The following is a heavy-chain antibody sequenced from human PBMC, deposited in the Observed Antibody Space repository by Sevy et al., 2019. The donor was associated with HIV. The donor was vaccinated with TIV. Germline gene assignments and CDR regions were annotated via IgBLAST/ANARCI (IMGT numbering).Heavy chain of an antibody. CDR3: AREDSNGVCYSH. V-gene: IGHV3-21*01. J-gene: IGHJ4*02. D-gene: IGHD2-8*01. CDR1: GITFTIYT. CDR2: ISSSSSYI. Sequence: GGSLRLSCAASGITFTIYTMNWVRQAPGKGLEWVSSISSSSSYIYYAYSVKGRFTISRDNAKSSLYLQMNSLRAEDTAVYYCAREDSNGVCYSHWGQGTLVTVSS.